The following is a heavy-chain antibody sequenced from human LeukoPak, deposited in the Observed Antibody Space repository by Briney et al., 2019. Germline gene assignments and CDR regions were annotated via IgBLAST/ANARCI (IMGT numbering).Heavy chain of an antibody. CDR3: AKVDAVSSWGAY. Sequence: GGSLRLXCAASGFTFSSYAMSWVRQAPGKGLEWVSAISGSGGSRYYADSVKGRFTISRDNSKNTLYLQMNSLRAEDTAVYYCAKVDAVSSWGAYWGQGTLVTVSS. CDR2: ISGSGGSR. J-gene: IGHJ4*02. V-gene: IGHV3-23*01. D-gene: IGHD6-13*01. CDR1: GFTFSSYA.